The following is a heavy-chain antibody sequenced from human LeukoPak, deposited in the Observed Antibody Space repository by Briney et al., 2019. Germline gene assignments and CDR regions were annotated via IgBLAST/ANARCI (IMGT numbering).Heavy chain of an antibody. D-gene: IGHD1-26*01. CDR2: ISYDGSNK. CDR3: AKDHSVGATKGYFDY. CDR1: GFTFSSYG. J-gene: IGHJ4*02. Sequence: AGGCLRLSCAASGFTFSSYGMHWVRQAPGKGLEWVAVISYDGSNKYYADSVKGRFTISRDNSKNTLYLQMNSLRAEDTAVYYCAKDHSVGATKGYFDYWGQGALVTVSS. V-gene: IGHV3-30*18.